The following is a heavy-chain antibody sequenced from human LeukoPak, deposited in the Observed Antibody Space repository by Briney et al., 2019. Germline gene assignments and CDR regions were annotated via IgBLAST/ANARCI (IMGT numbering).Heavy chain of an antibody. J-gene: IGHJ4*02. CDR3: ASGLVGGSFEY. V-gene: IGHV3-33*03. D-gene: IGHD3-10*01. CDR2: IWYDGSNR. Sequence: GGSLRLSCAASGFNFKTYGMHWVRQAPGKGLEWVAIIWYDGSNRFYADSVKGRFTISRDNSKSTLYLQMNSLRAEDTAVYFCASGLVGGSFEYWGQGTLVTVFS. CDR1: GFNFKTYG.